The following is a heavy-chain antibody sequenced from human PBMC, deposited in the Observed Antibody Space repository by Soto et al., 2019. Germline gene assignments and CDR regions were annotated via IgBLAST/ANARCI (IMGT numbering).Heavy chain of an antibody. CDR2: INPNSGGT. V-gene: IGHV1-2*02. J-gene: IGHJ3*02. CDR1: GYTFTGYY. D-gene: IGHD6-19*01. Sequence: ASVKVSCKASGYTFTGYYMHWVLQAPGQGLEWMGWINPNSGGTNYAQKFQGRVTMTRDTSISTAYMELSSLRSDDTAVYYCARDIAVAGTNAFDIWGQGTMVTVSS. CDR3: ARDIAVAGTNAFDI.